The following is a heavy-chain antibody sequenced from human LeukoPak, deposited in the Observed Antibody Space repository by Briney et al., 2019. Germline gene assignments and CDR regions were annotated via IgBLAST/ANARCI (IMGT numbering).Heavy chain of an antibody. CDR3: ARASYSGSHTKFDY. CDR1: GGSISIYY. CDR2: IYYSGST. Sequence: GTLSLTCTVPGGSISIYYWSWIRHPPGRGLEWIGYIYYSGSTNYNPSLKSRVTISVDTSKNQFSLKLSSVTAADTAVYYCARASYSGSHTKFDYWGQGTLVTASS. V-gene: IGHV4-59*01. D-gene: IGHD1-26*01. J-gene: IGHJ4*02.